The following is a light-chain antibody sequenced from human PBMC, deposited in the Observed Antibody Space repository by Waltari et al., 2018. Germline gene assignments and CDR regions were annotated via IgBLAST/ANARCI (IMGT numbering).Light chain of an antibody. J-gene: IGLJ3*02. CDR1: SPTIGAND. CDR2: DDN. Sequence: QSLLTQPPSLSAAPGQRVTIYCSGTSPTIGANDVFWYQQFPGKAPRLLIYDDNRRPAGFPDRFSGSKSATSASLAISRLQTGDEADYYCGTWDSSLAVWMFGGGTRLTVL. CDR3: GTWDSSLAVWM. V-gene: IGLV1-51*02.